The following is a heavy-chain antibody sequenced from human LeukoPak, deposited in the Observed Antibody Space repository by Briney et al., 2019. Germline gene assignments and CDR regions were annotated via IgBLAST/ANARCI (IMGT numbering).Heavy chain of an antibody. CDR1: GGSVRSYH. D-gene: IGHD1-26*01. V-gene: IGHV4-59*02. J-gene: IGHJ3*02. CDR3: VRDWEGFNFDI. CDR2: IHNSGGT. Sequence: PSETLSLTCTVSGGSVRSYHWSWIRQSPGEGLEWIAYIHNSGGTRYKPPLQSRVTISVDTSKTQFSLKLRSVTAADTAVYYCVRDWEGFNFDIWGQGTMVTVSS.